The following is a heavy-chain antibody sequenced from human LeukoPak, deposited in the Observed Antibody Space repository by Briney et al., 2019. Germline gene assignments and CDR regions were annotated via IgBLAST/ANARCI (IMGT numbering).Heavy chain of an antibody. CDR2: MSSSSSYT. D-gene: IGHD1/OR15-1a*01. J-gene: IGHJ4*02. CDR3: AREEVTTGPFDY. Sequence: GGSLRLSCAASGFTFSSYGMNWVRQAPGKGLEWVSSMSSSSSYTYYADSVKGRFTISRDNAKNSLYLQMNSLRAEDTAVYYCAREEVTTGPFDYWGQGTLVAVSS. V-gene: IGHV3-21*01. CDR1: GFTFSSYG.